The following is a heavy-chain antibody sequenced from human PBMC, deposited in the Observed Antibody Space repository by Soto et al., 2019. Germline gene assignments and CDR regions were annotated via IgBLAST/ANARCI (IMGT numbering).Heavy chain of an antibody. CDR1: GYSFTSYW. CDR2: IYPGDSDT. CDR3: ASTSIAAAGKGYNWYEP. J-gene: IGHJ5*02. D-gene: IGHD6-13*01. V-gene: IGHV5-51*01. Sequence: PGESLKISCKGSGYSFTSYWIGWVRQMPGKGLEWMGIIYPGDSDTRYSPSFQGQVTISADKSISTAYLQWSSLKASDTAMYYCASTSIAAAGKGYNWYEPWGQAPLVTVSS.